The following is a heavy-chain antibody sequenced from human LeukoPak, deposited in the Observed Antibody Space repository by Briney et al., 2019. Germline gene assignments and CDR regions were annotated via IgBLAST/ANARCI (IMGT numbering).Heavy chain of an antibody. D-gene: IGHD3-3*01. Sequence: SETLSLTCAVYGGSFSGYYWIWIRQPPGKGLEWIGYIFYSGSTNYNPSLKSRVTISVDTSKNQFSLKLSSVTAADTAVYYCVRSDDFWSGYYGYWGQGTLVTVSS. CDR1: GGSFSGYY. J-gene: IGHJ4*02. CDR2: IFYSGST. CDR3: VRSDDFWSGYYGY. V-gene: IGHV4-59*01.